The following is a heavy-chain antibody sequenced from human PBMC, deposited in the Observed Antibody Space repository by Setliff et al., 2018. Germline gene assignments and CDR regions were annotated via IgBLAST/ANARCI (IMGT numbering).Heavy chain of an antibody. V-gene: IGHV4-31*03. J-gene: IGHJ4*02. D-gene: IGHD1-7*01. Sequence: PSETLSLTCTVSGASITSGVYYWSWIRQHPGKGLEWIGYIYHNGNTYYNPSLRSRVTISVDTSKKQFSLHLYSVSAADTAVYYCARALYNWNYAGYFDYWGQGTQVTVSS. CDR3: ARALYNWNYAGYFDY. CDR1: GASITSGVYY. CDR2: IYHNGNT.